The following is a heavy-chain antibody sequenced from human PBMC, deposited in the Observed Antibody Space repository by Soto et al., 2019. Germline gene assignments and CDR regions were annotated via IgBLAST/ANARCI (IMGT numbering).Heavy chain of an antibody. CDR1: GFTFDDYA. Sequence: EVQLVESGGGLVQPGRSLRLSCAASGFTFDDYAMHWVRQAPGKGLEWVSGISWNSGSIGYADSVKGRFTISRDNAKNSLYLQMNRLRAEDTALYYCAKETIAVAGTNYYGMDVWGQGTTVTVSS. J-gene: IGHJ6*02. V-gene: IGHV3-9*01. CDR3: AKETIAVAGTNYYGMDV. D-gene: IGHD6-19*01. CDR2: ISWNSGSI.